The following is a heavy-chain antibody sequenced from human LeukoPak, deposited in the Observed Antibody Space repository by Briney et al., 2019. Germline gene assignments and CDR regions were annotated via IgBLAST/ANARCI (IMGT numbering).Heavy chain of an antibody. Sequence: GGSLRLSCAASGFTFSSYAMHWVRQAPGKGLEYVSAISSNGGSTYYANSVKGRFTISRDNSKNTLYLQMGSLRAEDTAVYYCARGYLAYYDSSGYVPYYFDYWGQGTLVTVSS. CDR1: GFTFSSYA. CDR2: ISSNGGST. D-gene: IGHD3-22*01. CDR3: ARGYLAYYDSSGYVPYYFDY. J-gene: IGHJ4*02. V-gene: IGHV3-64*01.